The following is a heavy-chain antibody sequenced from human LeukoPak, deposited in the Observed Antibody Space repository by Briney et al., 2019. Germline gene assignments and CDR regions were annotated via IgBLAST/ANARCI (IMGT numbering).Heavy chain of an antibody. CDR3: ARDGVDVVVVAATITVDY. V-gene: IGHV1-18*01. CDR1: GYTFTSYG. CDR2: ISAYNGNT. Sequence: ASVKVSCKASGYTFTSYGISWVRQAPGQGLEWMGWISAYNGNTNYAQKLQGRVTMTTDTSTSTAYMELRSLRSDDTAVYYCARDGVDVVVVAATITVDYWGQGTLVTVSS. D-gene: IGHD2-15*01. J-gene: IGHJ4*02.